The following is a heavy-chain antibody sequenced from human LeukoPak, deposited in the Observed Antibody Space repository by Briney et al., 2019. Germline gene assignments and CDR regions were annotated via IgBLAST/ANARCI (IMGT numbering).Heavy chain of an antibody. J-gene: IGHJ3*02. V-gene: IGHV4-39*02. Sequence: PSETLSLTCTVSGGSISSSSYYWGWIRQPPGKGLEWIGSIYYSGSTYYNPSLKSRVTISVDTSKNQFSLKLSSVTAADTAVYYCARDQSRYTIFGVVSHDAFDIWGQGTMVTVSS. D-gene: IGHD3-3*01. CDR2: IYYSGST. CDR1: GGSISSSSYY. CDR3: ARDQSRYTIFGVVSHDAFDI.